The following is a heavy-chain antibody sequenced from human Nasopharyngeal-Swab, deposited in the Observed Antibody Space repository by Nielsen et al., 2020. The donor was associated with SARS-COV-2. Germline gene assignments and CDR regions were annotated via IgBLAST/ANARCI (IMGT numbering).Heavy chain of an antibody. CDR1: GFTFSSYE. J-gene: IGHJ5*02. V-gene: IGHV3-48*03. CDR3: ARGVYDSSGYYYP. Sequence: GESLKISCAASGFTFSSYEMNWVRQAPGKGLEWVSYIGSSGFTIYYADSVKGRFTISRDNAKNSLYLQMNSLRAEDTAVYYCARGVYDSSGYYYPWGQGTLVTVSS. CDR2: IGSSGFTI. D-gene: IGHD3-22*01.